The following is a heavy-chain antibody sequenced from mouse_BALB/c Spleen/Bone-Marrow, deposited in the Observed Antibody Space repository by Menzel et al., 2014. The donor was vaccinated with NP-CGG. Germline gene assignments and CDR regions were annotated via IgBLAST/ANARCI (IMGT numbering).Heavy chain of an antibody. Sequence: QVQLQQPGPGLVAPSQTLSITCTVSGFSLTSYGVHWVRQPPGKGLEWLGVIWAGGSTNYNSALMSRLSISKDNSKSQVFLKMNSLQTDDIAMYYCARAQLGCFAYWGQGTLVTVSA. V-gene: IGHV2-9*02. CDR3: ARAQLGCFAY. J-gene: IGHJ3*01. CDR1: GFSLTSYG. CDR2: IWAGGST. D-gene: IGHD4-1*02.